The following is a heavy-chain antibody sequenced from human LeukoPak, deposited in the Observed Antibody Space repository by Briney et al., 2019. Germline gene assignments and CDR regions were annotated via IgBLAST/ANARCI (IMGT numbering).Heavy chain of an antibody. V-gene: IGHV5-51*01. Sequence: RGESLKISCKGSGYSFTSYWIGWVRQMPGKGLEWMGIIYPGDSDTRYSPSFQGQVTISADKSISTAYLQWSSLKASDTAMYYCAKYSSSWYFHDAFDIWGQGTMVTVSS. CDR3: AKYSSSWYFHDAFDI. CDR1: GYSFTSYW. CDR2: IYPGDSDT. J-gene: IGHJ3*02. D-gene: IGHD6-13*01.